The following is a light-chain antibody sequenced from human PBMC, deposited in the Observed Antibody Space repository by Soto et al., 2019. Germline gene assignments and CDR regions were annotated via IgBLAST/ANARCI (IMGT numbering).Light chain of an antibody. CDR1: QSVGSY. V-gene: IGKV3-20*01. J-gene: IGKJ1*01. CDR2: DAF. Sequence: EIVLTQSPATLSLSPGERATLSCRASQSVGSYLAWYQQKPGQAPRLLIYDAFNRAAGIPARFSGSGSGTDFTLTISRLEPEDFAVYYCQQYGSSPWTFGQGTKVDIK. CDR3: QQYGSSPWT.